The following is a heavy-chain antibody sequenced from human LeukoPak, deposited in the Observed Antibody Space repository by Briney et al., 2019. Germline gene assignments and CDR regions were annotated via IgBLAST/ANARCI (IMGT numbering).Heavy chain of an antibody. CDR3: ARGSVGGRDYYYMDV. CDR2: IGGNSAYT. V-gene: IGHV1-18*01. CDR1: GYTFISFG. Sequence: ASVKVSCKASGYTFISFGIMWLRQAPGQGLERMGWIGGNSAYTNSAQKLQGRVTMTTDTSTNTAYMELRSLRSDDTAVYYCARGSVGGRDYYYMDVWGKGTTVTVS. D-gene: IGHD2-15*01. J-gene: IGHJ6*03.